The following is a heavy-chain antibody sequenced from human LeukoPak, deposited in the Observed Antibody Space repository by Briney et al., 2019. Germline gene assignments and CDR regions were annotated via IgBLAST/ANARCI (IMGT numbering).Heavy chain of an antibody. CDR2: IYYSGST. J-gene: IGHJ3*02. Sequence: SGTLSLTCTVSGGSTRSSSYYWGWIRQPPGKGLEWIGSIYYSGSTYYNPSLKSRVTISVDTSKNEFSLKLSSVTAADTAVYYCARALVVTFGLKDAFDIWGQGTMVTVSS. CDR3: ARALVVTFGLKDAFDI. V-gene: IGHV4-39*07. CDR1: GGSTRSSSYY. D-gene: IGHD2-21*02.